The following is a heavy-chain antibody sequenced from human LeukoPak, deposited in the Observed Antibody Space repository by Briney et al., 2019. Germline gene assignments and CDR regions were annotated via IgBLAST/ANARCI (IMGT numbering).Heavy chain of an antibody. V-gene: IGHV3-30*02. CDR1: GFTFSSYG. Sequence: GGSLRLSCAASGFTFSSYGIHWVRQAPGKGLEWVTFIRHDGTNQHYGDSVKGRFTISRDNLKNTVFLQMNRVRAEDTAVYFCARSRNLRTFDYWGQGTLVAVSS. D-gene: IGHD1-1*01. J-gene: IGHJ4*02. CDR3: ARSRNLRTFDY. CDR2: IRHDGTNQ.